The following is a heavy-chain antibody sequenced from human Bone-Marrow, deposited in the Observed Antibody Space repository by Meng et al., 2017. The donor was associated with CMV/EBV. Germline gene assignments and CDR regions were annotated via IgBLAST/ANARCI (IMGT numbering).Heavy chain of an antibody. J-gene: IGHJ6*02. Sequence: SLKISCAASGFTFDDYAMHWVRQAPGKGLEWVSGISWNSGSIGYADSVKGRFTISRDNAKNSLYLQMNSLRAEDMALYYCAKDIGSGRYNYYYGMDVWGQGTTVTVSS. CDR1: GFTFDDYA. CDR3: AKDIGSGRYNYYYGMDV. CDR2: ISWNSGSI. V-gene: IGHV3-9*03. D-gene: IGHD3-10*01.